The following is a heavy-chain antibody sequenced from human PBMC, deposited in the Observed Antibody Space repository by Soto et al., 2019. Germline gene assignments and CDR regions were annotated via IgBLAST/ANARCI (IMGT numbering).Heavy chain of an antibody. D-gene: IGHD1-26*01. V-gene: IGHV4-59*01. CDR2: IFYSGPL. CDR1: GTSFGTYY. J-gene: IGHJ4*02. Sequence: QVRLQESGPGLVKPSETLSLTCAVSGTSFGTYYWSWIRQPPGRGLEWIGYIFYSGPLKYNPSLKSRLTIAVNPPKTQISRGLTSVTAADTAVYYCAGEGGGYRFDYWGQGALVTVSS. CDR3: AGEGGGYRFDY.